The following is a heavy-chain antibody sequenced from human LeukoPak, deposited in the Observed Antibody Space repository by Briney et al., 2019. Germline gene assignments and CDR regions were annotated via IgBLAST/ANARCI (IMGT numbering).Heavy chain of an antibody. CDR2: ISSSSSYI. CDR3: ARLTNYYDSSGYSNPFDY. J-gene: IGHJ4*02. D-gene: IGHD3-22*01. V-gene: IGHV3-21*01. Sequence: GGSLRLSCAASGFTFSSHSMNWVRQAPGKGLEWVSSISSSSSYIYYADSVKGRFTISRDNAKNSLYLQMNSLRAEDTAVYYCARLTNYYDSSGYSNPFDYWGQGTLVTVSS. CDR1: GFTFSSHS.